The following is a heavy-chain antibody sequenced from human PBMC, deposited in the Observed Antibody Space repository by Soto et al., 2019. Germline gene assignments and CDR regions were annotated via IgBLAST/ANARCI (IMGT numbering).Heavy chain of an antibody. Sequence: QVQLQESGPGLVKPSQTLSLTCTVSGGSISSGGYYWSWIRQHPGKGLEWIGYIYYSGSTYYNPSLKSRVTISVDTSKKHLSRKLSSVTAADTAVYYCASLNSSRTPAFDYWGQGTLVTVSS. CDR2: IYYSGST. D-gene: IGHD6-13*01. CDR1: GGSISSGGYY. CDR3: ASLNSSRTPAFDY. V-gene: IGHV4-31*03. J-gene: IGHJ4*02.